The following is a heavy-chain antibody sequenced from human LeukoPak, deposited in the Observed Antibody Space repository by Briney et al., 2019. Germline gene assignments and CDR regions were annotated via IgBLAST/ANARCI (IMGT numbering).Heavy chain of an antibody. CDR1: GGSFSGYY. J-gene: IGHJ6*03. CDR2: INHSGST. CDR3: ARGRLEVPAVIYYYYYYYYMDV. D-gene: IGHD2-2*02. V-gene: IGHV4-34*01. Sequence: SETLSLTCAVYGGSFSGYYWSWIRQPPGKGLEWIGEINHSGSTNYNPSLKSRVTISVDTSKNQFSLKLSSVTAADTAVYYCARGRLEVPAVIYYYYYYYYMDVWGKGTTVTVSS.